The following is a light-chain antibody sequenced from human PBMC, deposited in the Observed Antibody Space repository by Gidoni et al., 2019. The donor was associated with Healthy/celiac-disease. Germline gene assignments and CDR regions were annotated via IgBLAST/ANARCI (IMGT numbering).Light chain of an antibody. Sequence: EIVMTQSPATLSVSPGERATLPCRASQSVSSNLAWYQQKPGQAPRLLIYGASTRATGIPARFSGSGSGTEFTLTISSLQSEDFVVYYCQQYNNWPPLTFGGXTKVEIK. V-gene: IGKV3-15*01. J-gene: IGKJ4*01. CDR2: GAS. CDR3: QQYNNWPPLT. CDR1: QSVSSN.